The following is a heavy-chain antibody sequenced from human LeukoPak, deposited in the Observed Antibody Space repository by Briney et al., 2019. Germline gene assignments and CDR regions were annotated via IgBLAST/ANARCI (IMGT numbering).Heavy chain of an antibody. V-gene: IGHV2-5*01. CDR1: GFSLSTSGVG. J-gene: IGHJ5*02. D-gene: IGHD5-18*01. CDR2: IYWNDDK. Sequence: SGPTLVNPTQTLTRTCTFSGFSLSTSGVGVAWIRQPPGKALEWLALIYWNDDKYYSPSLKSRLTITKETSKNQVVLTMTNMDTVDTATYYCARRGYSYGYPTWGQGTLVTVSS. CDR3: ARRGYSYGYPT.